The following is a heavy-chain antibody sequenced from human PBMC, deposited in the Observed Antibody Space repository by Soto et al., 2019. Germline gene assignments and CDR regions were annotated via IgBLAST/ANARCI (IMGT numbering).Heavy chain of an antibody. J-gene: IGHJ6*02. V-gene: IGHV3-11*01. CDR3: ARVRFGEWGYAMAV. CDR2: ISSSGSSI. Sequence: QVQLVESGGGLVKPGGSLRLSCAASGLTFSDCYMNWIRQAPGKGLEWVSYISSSGSSINYAGSVKGRFTISRDNTKNSLYLQMNSLRVEDTAMYYCARVRFGEWGYAMAVWGQGTTVTVSS. CDR1: GLTFSDCY. D-gene: IGHD3-10*01.